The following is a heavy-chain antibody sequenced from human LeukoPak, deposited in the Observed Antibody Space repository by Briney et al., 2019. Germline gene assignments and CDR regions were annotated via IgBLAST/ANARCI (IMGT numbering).Heavy chain of an antibody. CDR1: GYTFTSYD. CDR2: MNPNSGNT. D-gene: IGHD6-13*01. J-gene: IGHJ6*03. V-gene: IGHV1-8*03. CDR3: ARVGSSSWYHYYYYMDV. Sequence: ASVKVSCKASGYTFTSYDINWVRQATGQGLEWMGWMNPNSGNTGYAQKFQGRVTITRNTSISTAYMELSSLRSEDTAVYHCARVGSSSWYHYYYYMDVWGKGTTVTVSS.